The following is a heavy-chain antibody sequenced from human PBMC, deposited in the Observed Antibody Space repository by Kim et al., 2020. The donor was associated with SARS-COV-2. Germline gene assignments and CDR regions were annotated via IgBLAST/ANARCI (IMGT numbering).Heavy chain of an antibody. Sequence: GGSLRLSCAVSGFTFSLYSMSWVRQAPGKGLEWVAYISDSSNTTYYADSVKGRFTIFIDNAKKSLYLQMNSLRDEDTAVYYCARDRRFDYWGQGTLVTVSS. V-gene: IGHV3-48*02. CDR1: GFTFSLYS. CDR2: ISDSSNTT. CDR3: ARDRRFDY. J-gene: IGHJ4*02.